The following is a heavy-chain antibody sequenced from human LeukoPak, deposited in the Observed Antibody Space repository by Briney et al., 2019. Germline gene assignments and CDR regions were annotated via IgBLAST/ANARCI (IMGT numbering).Heavy chain of an antibody. CDR1: GFTFSSYW. D-gene: IGHD3-22*01. CDR3: ARPYSSGYYSEYFQH. Sequence: GSLRLSCAASGFTFSSYWMHWFRQAPGKGLVWVSRINSDGSSTSYVDSVKGRFTISRDNAKNTLYLQMNSLRAEDTAVYYCARPYSSGYYSEYFQHWGQGTLVTVSS. CDR2: INSDGSST. V-gene: IGHV3-74*01. J-gene: IGHJ1*01.